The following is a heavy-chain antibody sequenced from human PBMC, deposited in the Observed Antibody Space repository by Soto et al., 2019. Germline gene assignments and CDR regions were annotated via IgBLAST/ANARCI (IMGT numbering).Heavy chain of an antibody. J-gene: IGHJ5*02. D-gene: IGHD6-19*01. CDR2: INHSGYT. CDR3: ARGLDTARRYSSSPGNWFDP. V-gene: IGHV4-34*01. CDR1: GGSFSGYY. Sequence: QVQLQQWGAGLLKPSETLSLTCAVYGGSFSGYYWGWIRQPPGKGLEWIGEINHSGYTNYNPSLKSRVTISVDTSKNQFSLKLSSVTAADTAVYYCARGLDTARRYSSSPGNWFDPWGQGTLVTVSS.